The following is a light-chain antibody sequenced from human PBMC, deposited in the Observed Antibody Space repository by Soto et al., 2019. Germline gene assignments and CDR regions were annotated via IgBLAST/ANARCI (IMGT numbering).Light chain of an antibody. CDR1: QSVSNNY. CDR2: ATS. V-gene: IGKV3-20*01. CDR3: HQYDSYPRT. Sequence: EIVLTQSPGTLSLSPGERATLSCRASQSVSNNYLAWYQQKPDQSPRLLIYATSTRAAGIPDRFSGGGSGTAFTLTISSLQADDFATYYCHQYDSYPRTFGQGTKVDIK. J-gene: IGKJ1*01.